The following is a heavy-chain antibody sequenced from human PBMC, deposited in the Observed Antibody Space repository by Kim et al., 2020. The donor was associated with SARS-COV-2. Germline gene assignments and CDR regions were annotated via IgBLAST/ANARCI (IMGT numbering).Heavy chain of an antibody. CDR3: AARYSSSYFDL. Sequence: APGQRIGWMGWLNPNSGTPAYARGFTGRFVFSLDTSVSTAYLQISGLRADDTGVYFCAARYSSSYFDLWGRGTLVTVSS. D-gene: IGHD6-13*01. V-gene: IGHV7-4-1*02. CDR2: LNPNSGTP. J-gene: IGHJ2*01.